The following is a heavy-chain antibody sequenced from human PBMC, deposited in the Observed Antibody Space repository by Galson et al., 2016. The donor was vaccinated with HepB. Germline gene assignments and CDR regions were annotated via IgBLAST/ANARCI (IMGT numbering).Heavy chain of an antibody. Sequence: ETLSLTCAVSGASTNSDNWWNWVRQSPGKGLEWIGSIYYSGSTYYNPSLKSRVTISVDTSKNQFSLKLSSVTAADTAVYHCARSSACDYVWGSYRYRGWFDPWGQGTLVTVSS. CDR1: GASTNSDNW. CDR3: ARSSACDYVWGSYRYRGWFDP. D-gene: IGHD3-16*02. CDR2: IYYSGST. J-gene: IGHJ5*02. V-gene: IGHV4-39*01.